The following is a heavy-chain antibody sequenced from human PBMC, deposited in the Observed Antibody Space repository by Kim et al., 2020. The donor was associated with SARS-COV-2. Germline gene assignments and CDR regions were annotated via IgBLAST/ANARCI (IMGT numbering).Heavy chain of an antibody. D-gene: IGHD6-13*01. J-gene: IGHJ4*02. CDR2: ISYGGST. Sequence: SETLSLTCTVSGGSISTTSYYWGWIRQPPVKGLEWIGTISYGGSTLHNPSLKSRVNMSVDTSKNQFSLKLSSVTAADTALYYCARDYTYSWYFYYFDLWGLRTLVTVSS. CDR1: GGSISTTSYY. CDR3: ARDYTYSWYFYYFDL. V-gene: IGHV4-39*07.